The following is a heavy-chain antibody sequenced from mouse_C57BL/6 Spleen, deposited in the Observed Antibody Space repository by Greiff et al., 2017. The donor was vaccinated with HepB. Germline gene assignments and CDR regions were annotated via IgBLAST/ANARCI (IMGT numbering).Heavy chain of an antibody. CDR3: ALDYDVFAY. V-gene: IGHV1-64*01. CDR2: IHPNSGST. D-gene: IGHD2-4*01. Sequence: QVQLKQPGAELVKPGASVKLSCKASGYTFTSYWMHWVKQRPGQGLEWIGMIHPNSGSTNYNEKFKSKATLTVDKSSSTAYMQLSSLTSEDSAVYYCALDYDVFAYWGQGTLVTVSA. J-gene: IGHJ3*01. CDR1: GYTFTSYW.